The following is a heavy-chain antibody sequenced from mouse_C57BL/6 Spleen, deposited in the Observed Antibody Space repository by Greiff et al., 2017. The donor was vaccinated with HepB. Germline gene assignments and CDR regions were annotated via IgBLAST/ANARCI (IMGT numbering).Heavy chain of an antibody. CDR1: GYTFTSYG. Sequence: QVQLQQSGPELARPGASVKLSCKASGYTFTSYGISWVKQRTGQGLEWIGEIYPRSGNTYYNEKFKGKATLTADKSSSTAYMELRSLTSEDSAVYFCARLYDYDDWYFDVWGTGTTVTVSS. D-gene: IGHD2-4*01. CDR3: ARLYDYDDWYFDV. CDR2: IYPRSGNT. J-gene: IGHJ1*03. V-gene: IGHV1-81*01.